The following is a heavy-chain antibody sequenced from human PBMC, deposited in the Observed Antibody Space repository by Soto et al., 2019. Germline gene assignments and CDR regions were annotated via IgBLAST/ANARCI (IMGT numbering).Heavy chain of an antibody. Sequence: QVQLVESGGGVVQPGRSLRLSCAASGFTFSSYAMHWVRQAPGKGLEWVAVISYDGRNKYYADSVKGRFTISIDNSKNTLDRKMNSLRAEDTAVYYCARDLTSGDYVADYYYYGMDVWGKGTTVTVSS. V-gene: IGHV3-30-3*01. CDR3: ARDLTSGDYVADYYYYGMDV. D-gene: IGHD4-17*01. J-gene: IGHJ6*04. CDR1: GFTFSSYA. CDR2: ISYDGRNK.